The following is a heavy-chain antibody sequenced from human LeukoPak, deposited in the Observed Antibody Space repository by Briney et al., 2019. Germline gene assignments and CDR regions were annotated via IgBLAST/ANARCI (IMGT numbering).Heavy chain of an antibody. CDR1: GFTFSSYA. Sequence: PGGSLRLSCAASGFTFSSYAMHWVRQAPGKGLEWVAVIWSDGSNKYYADSVKGRFTIPRDNSKNTLYLQMNSLRAEDTAVYYCAKDYNYNYYYMDVWGKGTTVTVSS. CDR2: IWSDGSNK. J-gene: IGHJ6*03. D-gene: IGHD1-20*01. CDR3: AKDYNYNYYYMDV. V-gene: IGHV3-33*06.